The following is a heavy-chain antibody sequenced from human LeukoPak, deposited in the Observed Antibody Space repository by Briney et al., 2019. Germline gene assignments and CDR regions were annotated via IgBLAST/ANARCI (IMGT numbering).Heavy chain of an antibody. Sequence: GGSLRLSCAASGFTFSIFAMTWVRQAPGKGLEWVSSITGGHYPTYNTDSVKGRFTISRDNSKNTLYLQMNSLRADDTAVYYCTKDPNGDYVGAFDPWGQGTLVTVSS. CDR3: TKDPNGDYVGAFDP. J-gene: IGHJ5*02. CDR1: GFTFSIFA. V-gene: IGHV3-23*01. D-gene: IGHD4-17*01. CDR2: ITGGHYPT.